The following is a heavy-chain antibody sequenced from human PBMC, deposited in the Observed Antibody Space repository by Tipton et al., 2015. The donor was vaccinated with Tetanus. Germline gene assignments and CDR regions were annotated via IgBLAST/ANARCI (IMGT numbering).Heavy chain of an antibody. CDR2: INPSGGST. CDR1: GYTFTSYY. D-gene: IGHD4-11*01. CDR3: ARGPTVTTAHCYYGMDV. V-gene: IGHV1-46*01. Sequence: QLVQSGPEVKKPGASVEVSCKASGYTFTSYYMHWVRQAPGQGLEWMGIINPSGGSTSYAQKFQGRVTMTRDTSTSTVYMELSSLRSEDTAVYYCARGPTVTTAHCYYGMDVWGQGTTVTVSS. J-gene: IGHJ6*02.